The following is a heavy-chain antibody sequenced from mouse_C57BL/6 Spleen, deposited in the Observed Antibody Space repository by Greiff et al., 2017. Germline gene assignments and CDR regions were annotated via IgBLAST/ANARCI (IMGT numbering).Heavy chain of an antibody. J-gene: IGHJ4*01. CDR2: IHPNSGST. CDR3: ASTIYYDAGYAMDY. D-gene: IGHD2-4*01. V-gene: IGHV1-64*01. CDR1: GYTFTSYW. Sequence: QVQLQQPGAELVKPGASVKLSCKASGYTFTSYWMHWVKQRPGQGLEWIGMIHPNSGSTNYNEKFKSKATLTVDKSSSTAYMQLSSLTSEDSAVYYCASTIYYDAGYAMDYWGQGTSVTVSS.